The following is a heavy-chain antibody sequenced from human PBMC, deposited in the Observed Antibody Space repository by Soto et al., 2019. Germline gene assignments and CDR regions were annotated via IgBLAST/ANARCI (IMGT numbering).Heavy chain of an antibody. CDR3: ARLPRITMVRGVTTNFDY. V-gene: IGHV4-31*03. D-gene: IGHD3-10*01. CDR2: IYYSGST. J-gene: IGHJ4*02. Sequence: SETLSLTCTASGGSISSGGYYWSWIRQHPGKGLEWIGYIYYSGSTYYNPSLKSRVTISVDTSKNQFSLKLSSVTAADTAVYYCARLPRITMVRGVTTNFDYWGQGTLVTVSS. CDR1: GGSISSGGYY.